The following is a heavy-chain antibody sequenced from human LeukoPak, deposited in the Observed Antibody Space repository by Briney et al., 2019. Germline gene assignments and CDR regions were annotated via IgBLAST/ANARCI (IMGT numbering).Heavy chain of an antibody. CDR2: INHSGST. CDR1: GGSFSGYY. V-gene: IGHV4-34*01. D-gene: IGHD1-14*01. CDR3: AREDRPRRWFDP. J-gene: IGHJ5*02. Sequence: SETLSLTCAVYGGSFSGYYWSWIRQPPGKGLEWIGEINHSGSTNYNPSLKSRVTISVDTSKNQFSLKLCSVTAADTAVYYCAREDRPRRWFDPWGQETLVNVA.